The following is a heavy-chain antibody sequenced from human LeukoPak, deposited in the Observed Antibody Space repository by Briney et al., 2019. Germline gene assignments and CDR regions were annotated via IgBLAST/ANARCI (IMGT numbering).Heavy chain of an antibody. V-gene: IGHV3-20*04. Sequence: GGSLRLSCAASGFTFSSHALHWVRQAPGKGLEWVSGINWNGGSTGYADSVKGRFTISRDNAKNSLYLQMNSLRAEDTALYYCARGIGDYGDYEVFDYWGQGTLVTVSS. CDR1: GFTFSSHA. CDR2: INWNGGST. D-gene: IGHD4-17*01. J-gene: IGHJ4*02. CDR3: ARGIGDYGDYEVFDY.